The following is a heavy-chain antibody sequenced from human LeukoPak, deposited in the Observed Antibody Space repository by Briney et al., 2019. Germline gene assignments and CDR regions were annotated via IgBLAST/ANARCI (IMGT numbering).Heavy chain of an antibody. Sequence: GGSLRLSCAASGLTFSSCWMNWVRQAPGKGLVWVSRIASDGSSTTYADSVKGRFSISRDNAKNTLYLQMNSLRVEDTAVYYCARGRPHGNDYWGQGTLVTVSS. CDR3: ARGRPHGNDY. CDR2: IASDGSST. J-gene: IGHJ4*02. V-gene: IGHV3-74*01. CDR1: GLTFSSCW. D-gene: IGHD4-23*01.